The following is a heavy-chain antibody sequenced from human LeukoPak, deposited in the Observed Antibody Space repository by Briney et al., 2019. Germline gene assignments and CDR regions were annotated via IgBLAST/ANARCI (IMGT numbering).Heavy chain of an antibody. CDR1: GYTFTSYG. J-gene: IGHJ4*02. CDR2: ISAYNGNT. D-gene: IGHD2-2*01. V-gene: IGHV1-18*01. Sequence: GASVKVSCKASGYTFTSYGISWVRQAPGQRLEWMGWISAYNGNTNYAQKLQGRVTMTTDTSTSTAYMELRSLRSDDTAVYYCARDRMEWDRGEYREYYFDYWGQGTLVTVSS. CDR3: ARDRMEWDRGEYREYYFDY.